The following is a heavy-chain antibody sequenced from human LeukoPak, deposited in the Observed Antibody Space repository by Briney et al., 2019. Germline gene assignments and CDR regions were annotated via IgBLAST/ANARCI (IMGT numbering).Heavy chain of an antibody. D-gene: IGHD5-24*01. V-gene: IGHV1-69*01. Sequence: SVKVSCKSSGGTFSSYAISWVRQAPAQGLEWMGGIIPIFGTANYAQKFQGRETTTADESTRTDYMELSSLRSEDTAVYYCARAVEIGTMRGGYYFDYWGQGTLVPVSS. CDR3: ARAVEIGTMRGGYYFDY. CDR1: GGTFSSYA. CDR2: IIPIFGTA. J-gene: IGHJ4*02.